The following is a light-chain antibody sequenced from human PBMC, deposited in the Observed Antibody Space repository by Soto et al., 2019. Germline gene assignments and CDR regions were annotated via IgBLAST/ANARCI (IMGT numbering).Light chain of an antibody. CDR3: CSYAGSYTWV. Sequence: QSVLTQPRSVSGSPGQSVTNSCTGTSSDVGGYNYVSWYQQHPGKAPKLIIYDVSKRPSGVPDRFSGSKSGNTASLTISGLQAEDEADYYCCSYAGSYTWVFGGGTKLTVL. J-gene: IGLJ3*02. V-gene: IGLV2-11*01. CDR2: DVS. CDR1: SSDVGGYNY.